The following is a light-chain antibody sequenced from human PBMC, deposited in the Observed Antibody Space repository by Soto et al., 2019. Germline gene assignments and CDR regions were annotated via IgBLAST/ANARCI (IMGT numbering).Light chain of an antibody. CDR2: DVS. J-gene: IGLJ2*01. Sequence: QSALTQPASVSGSPGQSVTISCTGTSSDIGGYNYVSWYQQHTGKAPKVMIYDVSNRPSGVSNRFSGSKSGNTASLTISGLQAEDEADYYCSSYARNRDVLFGGGTKLTVL. V-gene: IGLV2-14*03. CDR1: SSDIGGYNY. CDR3: SSYARNRDVL.